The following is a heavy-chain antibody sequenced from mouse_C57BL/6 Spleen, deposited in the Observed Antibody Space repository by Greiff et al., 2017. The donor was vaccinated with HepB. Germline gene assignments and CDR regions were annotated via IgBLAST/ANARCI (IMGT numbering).Heavy chain of an antibody. CDR2: INPNNGGT. J-gene: IGHJ4*01. CDR1: GYTFTDYN. V-gene: IGHV1-22*01. D-gene: IGHD5-1*01. Sequence: DVKLVESGPELVKPGASVKMSCKASGYTFTDYNMHWVKQSPGKSLEWIGYINPNNGGTSYNQKFKGKATLTVNKSSSTAYMELRSLTSEDSAVYYCAREGSNYAMDYWGQGTSVTVSS. CDR3: AREGSNYAMDY.